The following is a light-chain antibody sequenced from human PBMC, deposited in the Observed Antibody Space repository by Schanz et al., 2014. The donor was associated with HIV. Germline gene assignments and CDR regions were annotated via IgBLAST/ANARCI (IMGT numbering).Light chain of an antibody. V-gene: IGKV3-20*01. CDR3: QQYGSSPWT. CDR1: QSLGSNF. J-gene: IGKJ1*01. CDR2: GAS. Sequence: EIVLTQSPGTLSLSPGERATLSCRASQSLGSNFLAWYQQKPGQAPRLLIFGASNRATGIPDRFSGGVSGTDFTLTISRVEPEDYAVYYCQQYGSSPWTFGQGTRVDVK.